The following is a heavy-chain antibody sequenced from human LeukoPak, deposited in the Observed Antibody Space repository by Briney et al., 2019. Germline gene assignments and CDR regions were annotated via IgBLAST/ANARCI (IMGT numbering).Heavy chain of an antibody. CDR3: ARPRVGGSSWYYLY. V-gene: IGHV4-39*01. CDR2: IHNSGST. Sequence: SETLSLTCTVSGGSISISTYYWGWIRQPPGKGLEWIGSIHNSGSTYYNASLKSRVTISVDTSRNQFSLKLSSVTAADTAMYYCARPRVGGSSWYYLYWGQGTLVTVSS. D-gene: IGHD6-13*01. J-gene: IGHJ4*02. CDR1: GGSISISTYY.